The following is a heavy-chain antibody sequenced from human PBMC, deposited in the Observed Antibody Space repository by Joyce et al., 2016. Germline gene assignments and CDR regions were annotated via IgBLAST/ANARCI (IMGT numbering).Heavy chain of an antibody. D-gene: IGHD6-6*01. Sequence: EVQLLESGGGLVQPAGSLRLSCAASGFTFSSYAMSWVRPAPGKGLEWVSVISGSGGSIYDADSVKGRFTFSRDNSKNTLYLQMNSLRAEDTAVYYCAKVAEGSAVYFYYMDVWGKGTTVTVSS. CDR2: ISGSGGSI. J-gene: IGHJ6*03. CDR1: GFTFSSYA. V-gene: IGHV3-23*01. CDR3: AKVAEGSAVYFYYMDV.